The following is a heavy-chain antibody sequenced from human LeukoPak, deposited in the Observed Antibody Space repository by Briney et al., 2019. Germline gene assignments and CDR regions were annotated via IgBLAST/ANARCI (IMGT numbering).Heavy chain of an antibody. D-gene: IGHD2-15*01. Sequence: PSETLSLTCTVSGGSISSYYWSWIRQPPGKGLEWIGYIYYSGSTNYNPSLKSRVTISVDTSKNQFSLKLSSVTAADTAVYYCARDHCSGGSCYPGGMDVWGKGTAVTVSS. CDR1: GGSISSYY. CDR3: ARDHCSGGSCYPGGMDV. CDR2: IYYSGST. V-gene: IGHV4-59*01. J-gene: IGHJ6*04.